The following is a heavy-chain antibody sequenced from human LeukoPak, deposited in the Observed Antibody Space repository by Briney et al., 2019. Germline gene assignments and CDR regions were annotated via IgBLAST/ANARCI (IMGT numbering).Heavy chain of an antibody. J-gene: IGHJ1*01. Sequence: GGSLRLSCAASGFTFSSYAMSWVRQAPGKGLEWVSAISGSGGSTYYAGSVKGRFTISRDNSKNTLYLQMNSLRAEDTAVYYCAKAPYDSSGYYPRSGYFQRWGQGTLVTVSS. CDR3: AKAPYDSSGYYPRSGYFQR. V-gene: IGHV3-23*01. D-gene: IGHD3-22*01. CDR2: ISGSGGST. CDR1: GFTFSSYA.